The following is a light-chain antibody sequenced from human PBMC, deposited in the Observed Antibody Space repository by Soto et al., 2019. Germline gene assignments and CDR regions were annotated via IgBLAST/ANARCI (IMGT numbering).Light chain of an antibody. CDR2: DAS. CDR1: QSLINY. Sequence: IVLTQSPATLSLSPGERATLSCRASQSLINYLAWYQQKPGQAPRLLIYDASSRATGIPARFSGSGSGTDFTLTIASLEPADFAVYYCQHRSNSWTFGQGTKVEIK. V-gene: IGKV3-11*01. J-gene: IGKJ1*01. CDR3: QHRSNSWT.